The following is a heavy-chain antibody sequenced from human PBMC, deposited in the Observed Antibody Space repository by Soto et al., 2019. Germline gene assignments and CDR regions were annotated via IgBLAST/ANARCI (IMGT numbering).Heavy chain of an antibody. CDR3: AKEYYYDSSGYGHGFDP. CDR2: ISYDGSNK. J-gene: IGHJ5*02. V-gene: IGHV3-30*18. D-gene: IGHD3-22*01. CDR1: GFTFSSYG. Sequence: QVQLVESGGGVVQPGRSLRLSCAASGFTFSSYGMHWVRQAPGKGLEWVAVISYDGSNKYYADSVKGRFTISRDNSKNTLYLQMNRLRAEDTAVYYCAKEYYYDSSGYGHGFDPWGQGTLVTVSS.